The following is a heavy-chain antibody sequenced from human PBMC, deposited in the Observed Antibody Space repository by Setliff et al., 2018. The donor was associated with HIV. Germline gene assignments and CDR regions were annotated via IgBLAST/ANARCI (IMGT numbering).Heavy chain of an antibody. D-gene: IGHD7-27*01. CDR3: ARVSPLTHYYYMDM. V-gene: IGHV4-38-2*01. J-gene: IGHJ6*03. Sequence: SETLSLTCGVSGYSISGGYYWGWIRQPPGKGLEWIGSIYHNGSTNYNPSLKSRVSMSVDTSKNQFYLHLSSVTAADTAVYYCARVSPLTHYYYMDMWGKGTTVTVSS. CDR2: IYHNGST. CDR1: GYSISGGYY.